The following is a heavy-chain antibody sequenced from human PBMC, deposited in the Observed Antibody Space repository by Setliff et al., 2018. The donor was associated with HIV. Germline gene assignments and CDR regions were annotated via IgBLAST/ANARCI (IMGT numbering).Heavy chain of an antibody. CDR1: GYSISSGCY. D-gene: IGHD5-12*01. V-gene: IGHV4-38-2*01. J-gene: IGHJ4*02. CDR2: MYHTGRT. Sequence: NPSETLSLTCAVSGYSISSGCYWGWIRQPPGKGLEWIGSMYHTGRTYYSPSLNSRFTISVDTSKNQFSLKLRSVTAADTAVYYCARQPLYNDYDWRSYYFDYWGQGSLVTVS. CDR3: ARQPLYNDYDWRSYYFDY.